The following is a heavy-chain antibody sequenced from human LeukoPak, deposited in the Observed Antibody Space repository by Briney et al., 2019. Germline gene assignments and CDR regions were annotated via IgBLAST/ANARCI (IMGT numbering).Heavy chain of an antibody. Sequence: ASVKVSCKASGYTFTNYDINWVRQATGQGLEWMGWMNPNSGTTGYAQKFLGRVTITRNTSISTTYMELSSLRSEDTAVYYCARVQGHYGSGSNNWFDPWGQGTLVTVSS. J-gene: IGHJ5*02. V-gene: IGHV1-8*03. CDR3: ARVQGHYGSGSNNWFDP. D-gene: IGHD3-10*01. CDR2: MNPNSGTT. CDR1: GYTFTNYD.